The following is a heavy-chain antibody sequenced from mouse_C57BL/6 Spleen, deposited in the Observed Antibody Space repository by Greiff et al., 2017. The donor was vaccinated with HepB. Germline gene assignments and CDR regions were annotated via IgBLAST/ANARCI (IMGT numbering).Heavy chain of an antibody. D-gene: IGHD1-1*01. V-gene: IGHV5-9*01. Sequence: EVQLVESGGGLVKPGGSLKLSCAASGFTFSSYTMSWVRQTPEKRLEWVATISGGGGNTYYPDSVKGRFTISRDNAKNTLYLQMSSLRSEDTALYYCARADYGSSLVYFDYWGQGTTLTVSS. CDR1: GFTFSSYT. CDR2: ISGGGGNT. J-gene: IGHJ2*01. CDR3: ARADYGSSLVYFDY.